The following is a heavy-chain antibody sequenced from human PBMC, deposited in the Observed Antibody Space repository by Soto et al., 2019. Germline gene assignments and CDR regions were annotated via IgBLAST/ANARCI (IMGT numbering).Heavy chain of an antibody. J-gene: IGHJ6*02. V-gene: IGHV1-2*02. Sequence: QVQLVQSGAEVKEPGASVKVSCKASGYTFTDYYVHWLRQAPGPGLEWVGWINPNSGDTKYAQKLQGRVTLTNDTSITTADMELRSLESDDTAVYCCAREGITPTGTGDFYHYGLDVWGQGTTVTVSS. D-gene: IGHD6-13*01. CDR3: AREGITPTGTGDFYHYGLDV. CDR2: INPNSGDT. CDR1: GYTFTDYY.